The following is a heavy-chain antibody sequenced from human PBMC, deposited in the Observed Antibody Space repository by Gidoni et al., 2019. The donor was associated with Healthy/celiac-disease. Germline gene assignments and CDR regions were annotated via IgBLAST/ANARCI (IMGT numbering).Heavy chain of an antibody. CDR1: GYPFTSYG. V-gene: IGHV1-18*01. D-gene: IGHD3-3*01. J-gene: IGHJ6*02. CDR2: ISAYNGNT. Sequence: QVQLVQSGAEVKKPGASVKVSCKASGYPFTSYGIRWVRQAPGQGLEWMGWISAYNGNTNYAQKLQGRVTMTTDTSTSTAYMELRSLRSDDTAVYYCARDPGPYDFWSGYYYYYYGMDVWGQGTTVTVSS. CDR3: ARDPGPYDFWSGYYYYYYGMDV.